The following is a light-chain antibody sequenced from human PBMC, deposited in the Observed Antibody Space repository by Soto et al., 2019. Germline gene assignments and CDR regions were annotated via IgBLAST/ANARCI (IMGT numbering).Light chain of an antibody. CDR1: QSVSSSY. Sequence: EIVLTQSPGTLSFSPGERATLSCRASQSVSSSYLAWYQQKPGQAPRLLIYGASSRATGIPDRFSGSGYGTDFTLTISRLEHEDFAVYYCQQYGSSPRTFGQGTKVEI. CDR2: GAS. V-gene: IGKV3-20*01. J-gene: IGKJ1*01. CDR3: QQYGSSPRT.